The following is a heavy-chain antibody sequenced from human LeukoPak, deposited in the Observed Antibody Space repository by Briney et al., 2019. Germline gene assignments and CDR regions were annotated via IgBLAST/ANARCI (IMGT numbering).Heavy chain of an antibody. CDR1: GFPFSGHW. CDR2: ISPTGSTT. D-gene: IGHD6-6*01. CDR3: AGGPNSNWSGLDF. V-gene: IGHV3-74*01. J-gene: IGHJ4*02. Sequence: GGSLRLSCTASGFPFSGHWMHWARQLPGKGLVWVSRISPTGSTTSYADSVKGRFTVSRDNAKNTLYLQVNNLRAEDTAVYYCAGGPNSNWSGLDFWGQGTLLTVSS.